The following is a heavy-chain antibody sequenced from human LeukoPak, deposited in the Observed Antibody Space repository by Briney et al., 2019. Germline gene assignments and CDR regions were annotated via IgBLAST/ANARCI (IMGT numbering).Heavy chain of an antibody. J-gene: IGHJ6*03. Sequence: ASVKVSCKASGYTFTSYYMHWVRQAPGQGLEWMGIINPSGGSTSYAQKFQGRVTMTRDMSTSTVYMELSSLRSEDTAVYYCASSLEAYSSSFEFYYYMDVWGKGTTVTVSS. D-gene: IGHD6-13*01. CDR1: GYTFTSYY. CDR2: INPSGGST. CDR3: ASSLEAYSSSFEFYYYMDV. V-gene: IGHV1-46*01.